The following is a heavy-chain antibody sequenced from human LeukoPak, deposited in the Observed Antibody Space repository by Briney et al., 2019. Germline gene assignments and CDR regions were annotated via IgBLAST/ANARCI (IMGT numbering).Heavy chain of an antibody. D-gene: IGHD5-18*01. CDR3: ARLWIQLWSDNWFDP. CDR2: INNSGST. V-gene: IGHV4-34*01. CDR1: GGSFSGYY. J-gene: IGHJ5*02. Sequence: PSETLSLTCAVYGGSFSGYYWSWIRQPPGKGLEWIGEINNSGSTNYNPSLKSRVTISVDTSKNQFSLKLSSVTAADTAVYYCARLWIQLWSDNWFDPWGQGTLVTVSS.